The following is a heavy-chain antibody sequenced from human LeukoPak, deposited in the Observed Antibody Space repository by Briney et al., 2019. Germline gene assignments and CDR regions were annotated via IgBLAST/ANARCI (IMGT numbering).Heavy chain of an antibody. CDR1: GFTFSPYW. V-gene: IGHV3-74*01. CDR3: ARVSKWSADY. D-gene: IGHD2-15*01. CDR2: IDSDGSST. J-gene: IGHJ4*02. Sequence: GGSLRLSCAASGFTFSPYWMQWVRQAPGKGLVWVSRIDSDGSSTSYADSVKGRFTISRDNAKNTLYPQINSLRAEDTAVYYCARVSKWSADYWGQGILVTVSS.